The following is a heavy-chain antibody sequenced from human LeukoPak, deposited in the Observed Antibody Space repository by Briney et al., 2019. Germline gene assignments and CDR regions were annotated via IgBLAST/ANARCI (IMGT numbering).Heavy chain of an antibody. CDR1: GGTFSNDA. CDR3: ARGDSSGLSDY. CDR2: IIPNLGMA. V-gene: IGHV1-69*04. J-gene: IGHJ4*02. Sequence: EASVKVSCKASGGTFSNDAISWVRQAPGQGLEWMGRIIPNLGMALYAQKFKGRVTITADKSPSTAYMELSSLRSEDTAVYYCARGDSSGLSDYWGQGTLVTVSS. D-gene: IGHD3-22*01.